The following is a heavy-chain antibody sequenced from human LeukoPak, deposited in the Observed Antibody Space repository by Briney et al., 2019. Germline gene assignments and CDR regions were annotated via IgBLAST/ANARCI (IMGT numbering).Heavy chain of an antibody. CDR1: GYTFTSYY. Sequence: GASVKVSCKASGYTFTSYYMHWVRQAPGQGLEWMGIINPSGGSTSYAQKFQGRVTMTRDTSTSTVYMELSSLRSEDTAVYYCARDTGRYYSSGYYGCWGQGTLVTVSS. V-gene: IGHV1-46*01. D-gene: IGHD3-22*01. CDR2: INPSGGST. CDR3: ARDTGRYYSSGYYGC. J-gene: IGHJ4*02.